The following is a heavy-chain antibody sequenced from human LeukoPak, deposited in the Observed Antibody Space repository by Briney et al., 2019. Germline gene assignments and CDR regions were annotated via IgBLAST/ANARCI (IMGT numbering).Heavy chain of an antibody. D-gene: IGHD3-3*01. CDR2: IIFDSGTT. V-gene: IGHV1-69*13. CDR1: GGTFSSYA. J-gene: IGHJ4*02. CDR3: GTPHKYYDIWRGYCPFDN. Sequence: ASVKVSCKXSGGTFSSYAINWVRQAPGQGLEWMGGIIFDSGTTNYAQNFQGGVTISADESTTTAYMELSSLRSEDTAVYYCGTPHKYYDIWRGYCPFDNWGQGTLVTVSS.